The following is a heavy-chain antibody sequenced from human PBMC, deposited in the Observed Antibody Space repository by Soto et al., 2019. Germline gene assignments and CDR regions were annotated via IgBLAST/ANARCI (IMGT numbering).Heavy chain of an antibody. CDR3: ARLSRGLLSSDYYYYYGMDV. CDR1: GYTFTGYY. J-gene: IGHJ6*02. V-gene: IGHV1-2*02. CDR2: INPNSGGT. Sequence: ASVKVSCKASGYTFTGYYMHWVRQAPGQGLEWMGWINPNSGGTNYAQKFQGRVTMTRDTSISTAYMELSRLRSDDTAVYYCARLSRGLLSSDYYYYYGMDVWGQGTTVTVS. D-gene: IGHD1-26*01.